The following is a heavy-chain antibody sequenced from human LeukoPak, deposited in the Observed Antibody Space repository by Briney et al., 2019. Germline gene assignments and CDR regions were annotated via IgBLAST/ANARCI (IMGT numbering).Heavy chain of an antibody. J-gene: IGHJ4*02. V-gene: IGHV3-21*01. D-gene: IGHD2-8*02. CDR1: GFTFSIYM. CDR3: ARDTGTAFDY. Sequence: GGSLRLSCGDSGFTFSIYMLNWRRQAPGKGLEWVSSISSSSSYIYYADSVTGRFTISRDNAKNSLYLQMNSLRDEDTAVYYCARDTGTAFDYWGQGTLVTVSS. CDR2: ISSSSSYI.